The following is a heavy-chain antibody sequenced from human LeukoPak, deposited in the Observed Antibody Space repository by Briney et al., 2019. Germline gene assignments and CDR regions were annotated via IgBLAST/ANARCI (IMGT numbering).Heavy chain of an antibody. Sequence: ASVKVSCKASGYTFTGYYMHWVRQAPGQGLEWMGWINPNSGGTNYAQKFQGWVTMTRDTSISTAYMELSSLRSEDTAVYYCARGRVDGSGWGEFDYWGQGTLVTVSS. CDR1: GYTFTGYY. V-gene: IGHV1-2*04. D-gene: IGHD6-19*01. CDR3: ARGRVDGSGWGEFDY. CDR2: INPNSGGT. J-gene: IGHJ4*02.